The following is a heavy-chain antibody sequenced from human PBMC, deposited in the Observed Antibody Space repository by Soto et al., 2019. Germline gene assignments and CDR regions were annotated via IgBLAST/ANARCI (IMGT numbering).Heavy chain of an antibody. Sequence: PGGSLRLSCAASGFTFSSYGMHWVRQAPGKGLEWVAVIWYDGSNKYYADSVKGRFTISRDNSKNTLYLQMNSLRAEDTAVYYCARDYHDPVDYYYGMDVWGQGTTVTVSS. CDR3: ARDYHDPVDYYYGMDV. CDR1: GFTFSSYG. CDR2: IWYDGSNK. J-gene: IGHJ6*02. V-gene: IGHV3-33*01. D-gene: IGHD2-2*01.